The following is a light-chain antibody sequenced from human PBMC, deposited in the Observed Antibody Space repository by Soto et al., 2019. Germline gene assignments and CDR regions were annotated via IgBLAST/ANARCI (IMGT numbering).Light chain of an antibody. CDR2: QDS. Sequence: SYELTRPPSVSVSPGQTASITCSGDKLGDKYACWYQQKPGQSPVLVIYQDSKRPSGIPERFSGSNSGNTATLTISGTQAVGESYYFCQAWDSSTVVFGGGTKLTVL. J-gene: IGLJ2*01. V-gene: IGLV3-1*01. CDR3: QAWDSSTVV. CDR1: KLGDKY.